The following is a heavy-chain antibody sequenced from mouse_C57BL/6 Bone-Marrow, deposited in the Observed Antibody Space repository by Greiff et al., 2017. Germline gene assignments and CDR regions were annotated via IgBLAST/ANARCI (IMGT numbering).Heavy chain of an antibody. V-gene: IGHV1-55*01. CDR1: GYTFTSYW. Sequence: QVQLKQPGAELVKPGASVKMSCKASGYTFTSYWITWVKQRPGQGLEWIGDIYPGSGGTNYNEKFKSKATLTVDTSSSTAYMQLSSLTSEDSAFYYCAWGLPPWFAYWGQGTLGTVSA. CDR3: AWGLPPWFAY. CDR2: IYPGSGGT. D-gene: IGHD2-4*01. J-gene: IGHJ3*01.